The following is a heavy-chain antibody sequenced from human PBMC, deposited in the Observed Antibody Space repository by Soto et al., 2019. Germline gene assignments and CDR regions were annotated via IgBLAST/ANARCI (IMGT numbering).Heavy chain of an antibody. CDR2: ISGGGDTT. Sequence: EVQLLESGGGLVQPGGSLRLSCAASGFTFNNYAMTWVRQAPGKGLEWVSAISGGGDTTSYADPVKGRFTVSRDGSKNTLYLQMSSLRAEDPALYYCAKGRGGSGSLNARVDFWGQGTLVTVSS. J-gene: IGHJ4*02. D-gene: IGHD3-10*01. CDR1: GFTFNNYA. CDR3: AKGRGGSGSLNARVDF. V-gene: IGHV3-23*01.